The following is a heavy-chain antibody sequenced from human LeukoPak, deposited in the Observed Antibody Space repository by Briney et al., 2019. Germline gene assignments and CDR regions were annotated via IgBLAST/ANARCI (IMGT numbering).Heavy chain of an antibody. J-gene: IGHJ5*02. D-gene: IGHD2-15*01. Sequence: ASVKVSCKASGYTFTSYGISWVRQAPGQGLEWMGWISAYNGNTNYAQKLQGRVTMTRDTSISTAYMELSRLRSDDTAVYYCARGGVVVAAKGLNWFDPWGQGTLVTVSS. CDR2: ISAYNGNT. V-gene: IGHV1-18*01. CDR1: GYTFTSYG. CDR3: ARGGVVVAAKGLNWFDP.